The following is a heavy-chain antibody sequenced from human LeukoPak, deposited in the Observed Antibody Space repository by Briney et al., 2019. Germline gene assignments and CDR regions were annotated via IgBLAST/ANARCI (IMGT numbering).Heavy chain of an antibody. CDR1: GFILGDYG. V-gene: IGHV3-30*18. J-gene: IGHJ4*02. CDR3: AKDKPIDY. CDR2: ISYDGSKK. D-gene: IGHD1-14*01. Sequence: PGTSLRLSCAASGFILGDYGMHWVRQAPGKGLEWVAVISYDGSKKLYGDSVKGRFSISRDNSKNTVFLQMNTLRTEDTAVYFCAKDKPIDYWGQGTLVTVSS.